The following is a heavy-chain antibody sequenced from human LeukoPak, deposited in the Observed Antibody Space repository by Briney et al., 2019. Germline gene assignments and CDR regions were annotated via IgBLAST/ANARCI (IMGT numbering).Heavy chain of an antibody. CDR1: GCSFAEYS. Sequence: GGSLRLSCAASGCSFAEYSLQGVRPAPGRGLKWVALMSFDGNFENFADSVKGRFTISRDTARNTLYLHMGSLRVDGWAFYYCARVGETGTVTMELDLWGQGALVTVSS. CDR3: ARVGETGTVTMELDL. D-gene: IGHD1-7*01. J-gene: IGHJ1*01. V-gene: IGHV3-30*04. CDR2: MSFDGNFE.